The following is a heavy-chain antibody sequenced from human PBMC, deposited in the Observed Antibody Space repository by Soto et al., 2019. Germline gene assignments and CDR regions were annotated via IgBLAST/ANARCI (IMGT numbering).Heavy chain of an antibody. CDR1: GGSISSGGYY. CDR2: IYYSGST. D-gene: IGHD1-26*01. CDR3: ARTSGIVGAKGAFDI. Sequence: PAETLSLTCTVSGGSISSGGYYWSWIRQHPGKGLEWIGYIYYSGSTYYNPSLKSRVTISVDTSKNQFSLKLSSVTAADTAVYYCARTSGIVGAKGAFDIWGQGTMVTVSS. V-gene: IGHV4-31*03. J-gene: IGHJ3*02.